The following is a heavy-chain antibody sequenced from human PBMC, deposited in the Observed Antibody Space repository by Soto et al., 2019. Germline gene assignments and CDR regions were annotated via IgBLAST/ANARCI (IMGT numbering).Heavy chain of an antibody. J-gene: IGHJ4*02. D-gene: IGHD2-2*01. CDR2: INPNIGDT. Sequence: XSVKGSYKASGCSFSSYYMGWVRQAPGQGLEWMGRINPNIGDTNHAEKFQGRVTMTRDTSISTAYMELTRLTSDDTAVYHCATSVPGPDPHNGIDYWGQGTPVTVSS. V-gene: IGHV1-2*06. CDR1: GCSFSSYY. CDR3: ATSVPGPDPHNGIDY.